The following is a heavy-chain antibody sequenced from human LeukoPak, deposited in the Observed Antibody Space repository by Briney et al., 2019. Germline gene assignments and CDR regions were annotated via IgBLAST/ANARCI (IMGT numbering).Heavy chain of an antibody. Sequence: GESLKISCKGSGYSFTSYWIGWVRQMPRKGLEWMGIIYPGDSDTRYSPSFQGQVTISADKSISTAYLQWSSLKASDTAMYYCARRKLGYCSGGSCYYFDYWGQGTLVTVSS. CDR3: ARRKLGYCSGGSCYYFDY. CDR2: IYPGDSDT. CDR1: GYSFTSYW. D-gene: IGHD2-15*01. J-gene: IGHJ4*02. V-gene: IGHV5-51*01.